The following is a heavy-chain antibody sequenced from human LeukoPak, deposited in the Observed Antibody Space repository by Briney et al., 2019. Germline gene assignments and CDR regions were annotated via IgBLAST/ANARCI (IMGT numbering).Heavy chain of an antibody. Sequence: TSETLSLTCTVSGGSISSGSYYWSWIRQPAGKGLEWIGRIYTSGSTNYNPSLKSRVTISLDTSKNQFSLKLSSVTAADTAVYYCANSIDFDYGDYYFDYWGQGALVTISS. V-gene: IGHV4-61*02. J-gene: IGHJ4*02. D-gene: IGHD4-17*01. CDR1: GGSISSGSYY. CDR3: ANSIDFDYGDYYFDY. CDR2: IYTSGST.